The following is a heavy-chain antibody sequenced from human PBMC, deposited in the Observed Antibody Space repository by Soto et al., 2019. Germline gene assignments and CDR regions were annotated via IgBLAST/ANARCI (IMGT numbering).Heavy chain of an antibody. CDR1: GFIFSNYV. CDR3: AKDIALVRGVIIDMDV. D-gene: IGHD3-10*01. Sequence: PGGSLRLSCAASGFIFSNYVMHWVRQAPGKGLEWVAVISYDGDNKYYADSVKGRFTISRENSKNTLSLQMNSLRDEDTAVYYCAKDIALVRGVIIDMDVWGPGAPVTVS. V-gene: IGHV3-30*18. CDR2: ISYDGDNK. J-gene: IGHJ6*02.